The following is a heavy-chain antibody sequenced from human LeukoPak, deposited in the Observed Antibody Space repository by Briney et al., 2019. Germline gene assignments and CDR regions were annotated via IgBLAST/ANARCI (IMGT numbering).Heavy chain of an antibody. CDR3: ASLSEDRIGPFDY. CDR2: IYYSGST. Sequence: PSETLSLTCTVSGGSISSYYWSWIRQPPGKGLEWIGYIYYSGSTNYNPSLKSRVTISVDTSKNQFSLKLSSVTAADTAVYYCASLSEDRIGPFDYWGQGTLVTVSS. CDR1: GGSISSYY. D-gene: IGHD1-26*01. J-gene: IGHJ4*02. V-gene: IGHV4-59*08.